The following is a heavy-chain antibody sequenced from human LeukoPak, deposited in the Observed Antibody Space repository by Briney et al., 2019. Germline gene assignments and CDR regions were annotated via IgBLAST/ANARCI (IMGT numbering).Heavy chain of an antibody. V-gene: IGHV3-11*04. CDR1: GFSFKDYY. D-gene: IGHD3-22*01. CDR3: ARSRYYDSSGYLDY. CDR2: INVNGGAM. Sequence: PGGSLRLSCAASGFSFKDYYFSWIRQAPGKGLEWVSFINVNGGAMYYADFVKGRFTISRDNAKSSLYLEMNSLRVEDTAVYYCARSRYYDSSGYLDYWGQGTLVTVSS. J-gene: IGHJ4*02.